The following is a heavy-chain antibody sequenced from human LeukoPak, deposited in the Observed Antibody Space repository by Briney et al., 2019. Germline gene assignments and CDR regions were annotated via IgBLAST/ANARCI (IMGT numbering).Heavy chain of an antibody. V-gene: IGHV3-23*01. D-gene: IGHD4-17*01. J-gene: IGHJ4*02. CDR2: IGGSGAST. CDR1: GFAFNFYA. Sequence: GGSLRLSCEASGFAFNFYAMSWVRQTPGKGLQWVSGIGGSGASTYYADSVKGRFTISRDISKNEVYLQMNSLRPEDTAVYYCARDSYGDANFDSWGQGTLVTVSS. CDR3: ARDSYGDANFDS.